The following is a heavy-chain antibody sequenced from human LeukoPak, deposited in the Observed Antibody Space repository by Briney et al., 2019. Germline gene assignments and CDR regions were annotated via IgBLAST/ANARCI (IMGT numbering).Heavy chain of an antibody. Sequence: SETLSLTCTVSNGSISGYYWSWIRQPPGKGLEWIGYIYYSGSTNYNPSLKSRVTISVDTSKNQFSLKLSSVTAADTAMYYCAREQKIVPAFDIWGPGTMVTVSS. CDR3: AREQKIVPAFDI. CDR2: IYYSGST. J-gene: IGHJ3*02. D-gene: IGHD1-26*01. V-gene: IGHV4-59*12. CDR1: NGSISGYY.